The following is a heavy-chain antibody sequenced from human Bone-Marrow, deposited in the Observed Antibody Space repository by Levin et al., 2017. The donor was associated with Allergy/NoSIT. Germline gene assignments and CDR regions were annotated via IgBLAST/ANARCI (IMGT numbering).Heavy chain of an antibody. V-gene: IGHV3-23*01. CDR2: ISGSGGNT. CDR3: AGYDTSAYHSPFDY. D-gene: IGHD3-22*01. Sequence: GGSLRLSCAASGFIFSNYAVNWVRQAPGKGLEWVSQISGSGGNTHYADSVKGRLTFSRDNSKNTLYLQMNSLRAEDAAVYYCAGYDTSAYHSPFDYWGQGALVTVSS. J-gene: IGHJ4*02. CDR1: GFIFSNYA.